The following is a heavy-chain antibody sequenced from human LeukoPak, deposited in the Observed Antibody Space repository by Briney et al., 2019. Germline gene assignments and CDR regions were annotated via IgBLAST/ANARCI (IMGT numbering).Heavy chain of an antibody. J-gene: IGHJ4*02. Sequence: SQTLSLTCTVSGDSMRSGSFYWNWMRQPAGKGLEWIGRIYSTGASNYNPSLKSRVTMSADTSRNQFSLKLNSVTAADTAVYYCARELTYSYYGLYLDWGQGALVIVSS. CDR2: IYSTGAS. V-gene: IGHV4-61*02. CDR3: ARELTYSYYGLYLD. D-gene: IGHD4-11*01. CDR1: GDSMRSGSFY.